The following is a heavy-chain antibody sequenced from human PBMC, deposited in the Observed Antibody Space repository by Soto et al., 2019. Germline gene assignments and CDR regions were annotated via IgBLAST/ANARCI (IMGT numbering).Heavy chain of an antibody. CDR3: ARDRPPGYLYGMDA. CDR2: ISADSGYT. J-gene: IGHJ6*02. V-gene: IGHV1-18*01. Sequence: QIQLVQFGGEVARPGASVTVSCEASGYIFTTYGLSWVRQTPAHGLAWMGGISADSGYTQYAQLFQGRVTMTRDTCRKTGYMTLRDLPSDDPGIYYCARDRPPGYLYGMDAWGQGTAVTVSS. D-gene: IGHD1-1*01. CDR1: GYIFTTYG.